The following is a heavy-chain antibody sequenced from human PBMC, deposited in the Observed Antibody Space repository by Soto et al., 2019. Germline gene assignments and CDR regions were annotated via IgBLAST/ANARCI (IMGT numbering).Heavy chain of an antibody. CDR1: GYTFINYA. D-gene: IGHD3-10*01. CDR2: INADTGNT. Sequence: QVHLVQSGAEVKKPGASVKVSCKASGYTFINYAIHWVRQAPGQGLEWMGWINADTGNTKYSQKFQDRVTITRDTSANAVYMELSSLRSEDTAIYYCARDYGSGIRFFDYWGQGTLVTVSS. V-gene: IGHV1-3*01. CDR3: ARDYGSGIRFFDY. J-gene: IGHJ4*02.